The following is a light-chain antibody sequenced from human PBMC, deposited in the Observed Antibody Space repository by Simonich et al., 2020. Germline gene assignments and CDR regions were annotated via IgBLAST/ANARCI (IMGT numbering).Light chain of an antibody. CDR2: RNN. J-gene: IGLJ2*01. CDR3: SSYAGSNNVV. CDR1: SSNIGSNY. Sequence: QSVLTQPPSASGTPGQRVTISCSGSSSNIGSNYVYWYQQLPGTTPKLLIYRNNQLPSGVPDRFSGSKSGTSASRAISGLQAEDEADYYCSSYAGSNNVVFGGGTKLTVL. V-gene: IGLV1-47*01.